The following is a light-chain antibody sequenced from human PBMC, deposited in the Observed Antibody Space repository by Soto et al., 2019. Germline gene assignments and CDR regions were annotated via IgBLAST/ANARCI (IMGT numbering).Light chain of an antibody. Sequence: EIVMTQSPATLSVSPGERATLSCRASQSVSSNFAWYQQRPGQAPRLLIYGASTRATGIPARFRGSGSGTEFSVTISSLQSEDFAVYYCQQYNNWGTFGQGTKVEIK. V-gene: IGKV3-15*01. J-gene: IGKJ1*01. CDR1: QSVSSN. CDR3: QQYNNWGT. CDR2: GAS.